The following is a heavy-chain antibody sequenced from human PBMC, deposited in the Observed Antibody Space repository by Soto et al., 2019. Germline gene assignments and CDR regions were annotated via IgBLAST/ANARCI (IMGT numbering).Heavy chain of an antibody. D-gene: IGHD3-9*01. CDR3: ARDFLDLRYFDWLLRGMDV. Sequence: ASVKVSCKASGYTFTSYAMHWVRQAPGQRLEWMGWINAGNGNTKYSQKFQGRVTITRDTPASTAYMELSSLRSEDTAVYYCARDFLDLRYFDWLLRGMDVWGQGTTVTVSS. CDR1: GYTFTSYA. J-gene: IGHJ6*02. V-gene: IGHV1-3*01. CDR2: INAGNGNT.